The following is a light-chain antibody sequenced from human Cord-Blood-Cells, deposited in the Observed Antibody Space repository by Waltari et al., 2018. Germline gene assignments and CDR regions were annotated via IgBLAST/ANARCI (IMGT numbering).Light chain of an antibody. Sequence: QSALTQPASVSGSPGQSITISCTGTSSDVGSSNLVSWYQQHPGTAPKLMIYEGSKRPSGVSNRFSGSKSGNTASLTISGLQAEDEADYYCCSYAGSSTVVFGGGTKLTVL. CDR2: EGS. V-gene: IGLV2-23*01. J-gene: IGLJ2*01. CDR1: SSDVGSSNL. CDR3: CSYAGSSTVV.